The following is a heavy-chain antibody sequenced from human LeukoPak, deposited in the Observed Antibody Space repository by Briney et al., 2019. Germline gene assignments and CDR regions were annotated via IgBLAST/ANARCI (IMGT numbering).Heavy chain of an antibody. CDR3: ARGGRVITMVRGVIITPPHY. V-gene: IGHV1-18*01. D-gene: IGHD3-10*01. Sequence: ASVKVSCKASGYTFTSYGISWVRQALGQGLEWMGWISAYNGNTNYAQKLQGRVTMTTDTSTSTAYMELRSLRSDDTAVYYCARGGRVITMVRGVIITPPHYWGQGTLVTVSS. CDR2: ISAYNGNT. J-gene: IGHJ4*02. CDR1: GYTFTSYG.